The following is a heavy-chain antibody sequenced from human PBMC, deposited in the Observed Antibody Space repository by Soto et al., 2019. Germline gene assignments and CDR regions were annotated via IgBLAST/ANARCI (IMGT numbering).Heavy chain of an antibody. CDR3: ARHYSSDPFDY. D-gene: IGHD2-21*01. V-gene: IGHV4-59*08. CDR1: GGSISSYY. CDR2: IYYSGYP. Sequence: SETLSLTCTVSGGSISSYYWSWIRQPPGKELEWIGYIYYSGYPDYNPSLNSRVTISADTSKNQFSLKLTSVTAADTAVYYCARHYSSDPFDYWGQGTLVTVSS. J-gene: IGHJ4*02.